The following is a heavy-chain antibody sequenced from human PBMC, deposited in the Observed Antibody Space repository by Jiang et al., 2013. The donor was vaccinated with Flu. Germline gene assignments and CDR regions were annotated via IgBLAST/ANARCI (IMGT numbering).Heavy chain of an antibody. J-gene: IGHJ6*02. CDR1: GGSISSGSYY. CDR3: ARAIGYCSSTSCYEFDYYYYGMDV. D-gene: IGHD2-2*03. V-gene: IGHV4-61*02. CDR2: FYTSGST. Sequence: SGGSISSGSYYWSWIPAARPGRDWSGIGRFYTSGSTIXNPSLKSRVTISVDTSKNQFSLKLSSVTAADTAVYYCARAIGYCSSTSCYEFDYYYYGMDVWGQGTTVTVSS.